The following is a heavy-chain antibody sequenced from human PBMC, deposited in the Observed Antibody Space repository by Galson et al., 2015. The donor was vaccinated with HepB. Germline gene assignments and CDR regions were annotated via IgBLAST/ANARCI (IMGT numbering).Heavy chain of an antibody. V-gene: IGHV1-69*04. J-gene: IGHJ6*02. CDR3: ARETKIYGDYVMGLSPEGHYYGLDV. CDR2: IIPILGIT. D-gene: IGHD4-17*01. CDR1: GGTFSSYT. Sequence: SVKVSCKASGGTFSSYTICWVRQAPGQGLEWMGRIIPILGITNYAQKFQGRVTITADKSTSTAYMELSSLRSEDTAVYYCARETKIYGDYVMGLSPEGHYYGLDVWGQGTTVTVSS.